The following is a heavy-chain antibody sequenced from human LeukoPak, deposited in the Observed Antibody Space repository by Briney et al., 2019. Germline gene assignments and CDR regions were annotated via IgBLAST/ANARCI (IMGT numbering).Heavy chain of an antibody. D-gene: IGHD2-2*01. CDR1: GFTFISYA. V-gene: IGHV3-23*01. CDR2: ISGSGGST. Sequence: PGGSLRLSCAASGFTFISYAMSWVRQAPGKGLEWVSAISGSGGSTYYADSVKGRFTISRDNSKNTLYLQMNSLRAEDTAIYYCARVAPMYSTSLYYLDYWGQGTLVTVSS. J-gene: IGHJ4*02. CDR3: ARVAPMYSTSLYYLDY.